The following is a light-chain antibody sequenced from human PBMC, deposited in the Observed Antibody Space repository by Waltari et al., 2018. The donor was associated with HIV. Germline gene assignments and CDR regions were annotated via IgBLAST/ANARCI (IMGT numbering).Light chain of an antibody. CDR3: QAWDTSTGV. CDR2: QDN. V-gene: IGLV3-1*01. CDR1: KLGDKY. Sequence: SYELIQPPSVSVSPGQTATITCSGDKLGDKYVCWYQQKPGQSPVLVVYQDNKRPSGFPERFSGSNSGNTATLTINGTQAVDEGDYYCQAWDTSTGVFGAGTKVSVL. J-gene: IGLJ1*01.